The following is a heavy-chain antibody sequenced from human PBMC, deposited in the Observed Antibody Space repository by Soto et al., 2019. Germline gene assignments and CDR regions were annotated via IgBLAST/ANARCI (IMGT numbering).Heavy chain of an antibody. Sequence: GGSLRLSCAASGFTFSSYAMSWVRQAPGKGLEWVSAISGSGGSTYYADSVKGRFTISRDNSKNTLYLQMNSLRAEDTAVYCCAKVSIVVVPAASSFWGQGTLVTVSS. D-gene: IGHD2-2*01. CDR3: AKVSIVVVPAASSF. V-gene: IGHV3-23*01. J-gene: IGHJ4*02. CDR2: ISGSGGST. CDR1: GFTFSSYA.